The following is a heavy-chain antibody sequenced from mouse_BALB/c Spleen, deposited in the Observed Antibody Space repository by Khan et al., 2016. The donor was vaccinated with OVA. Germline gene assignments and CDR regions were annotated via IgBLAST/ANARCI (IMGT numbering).Heavy chain of an antibody. CDR1: GFSLTSYG. V-gene: IGHV2-6-1*01. CDR2: IWSDGST. J-gene: IGHJ4*01. Sequence: VQLQESGPGLVAPSQSLSITCTISGFSLTSYGIHWVRQPPGKGLEWLVVIWSDGSTTYNSTLKSRLSITKDNSKSQVFLKMNSLQTNDTAMYYCDRQTCYHYYALDYWGQGTSVTVSS. CDR3: DRQTCYHYYALDY.